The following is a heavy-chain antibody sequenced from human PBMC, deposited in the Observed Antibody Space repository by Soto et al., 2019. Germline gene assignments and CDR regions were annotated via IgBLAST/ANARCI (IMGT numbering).Heavy chain of an antibody. J-gene: IGHJ4*02. V-gene: IGHV1-3*01. CDR1: GYTFTRYA. CDR2: INAGNGNT. CDR3: AREVDEGYFDY. Sequence: QVQLVQSGAEVKKPGASVKVSCKASGYTFTRYAMHWVRQAPGQRLEWMGWINAGNGNTKYSQKFQGRVTITRDTSASTAYIELSSLRSEDTAVYYRAREVDEGYFDYWGQRTLVTVSS.